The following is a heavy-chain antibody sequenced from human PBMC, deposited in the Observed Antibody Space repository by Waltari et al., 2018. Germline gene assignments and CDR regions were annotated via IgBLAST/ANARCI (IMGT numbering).Heavy chain of an antibody. CDR2: IYYDGSA. V-gene: IGHV4-39*01. D-gene: IGHD3-3*01. CDR1: GGPMNTRIYY. J-gene: IGHJ6*03. CDR3: ARLYQDFGSTDYMDV. Sequence: QLQLQESDPGLLKASETLSLTCTVPGGPMNTRIYYWGWIRQPPGKGLEWIGNIYYDGSAYYNPSLRSRVTISVDTSRNQFSLRLTSVSATDTALYYCARLYQDFGSTDYMDVWGKGTTVTVS.